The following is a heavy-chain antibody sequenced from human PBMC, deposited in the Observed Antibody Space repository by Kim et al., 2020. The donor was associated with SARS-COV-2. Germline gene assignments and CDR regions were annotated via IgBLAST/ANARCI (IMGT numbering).Heavy chain of an antibody. D-gene: IGHD3-10*01. J-gene: IGHJ6*02. CDR3: ATYYGAGSYYRYGMDV. V-gene: IGHV4-39*07. Sequence: SLKSRVTISVDTSKNQFSLKLRSVTAADTAVYYCATYYGAGSYYRYGMDVWGQGTTVTVSS.